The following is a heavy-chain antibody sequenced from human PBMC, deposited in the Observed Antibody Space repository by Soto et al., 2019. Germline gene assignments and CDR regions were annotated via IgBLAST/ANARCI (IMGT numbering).Heavy chain of an antibody. CDR2: ISYGGSNK. J-gene: IGHJ4*02. V-gene: IGHV3-30-3*01. CDR1: GFTFSSYA. Sequence: GGSLRLSCAASGFTFSSYAMHWVRQAPGKGLEWVAVISYGGSNKYYADSVKGRFTISRDNSKNTLYLQMNSLRAEDMAVYYCAKDGASGYCSSTSCYPPDFWGQGTLVTVSS. CDR3: AKDGASGYCSSTSCYPPDF. D-gene: IGHD2-2*03.